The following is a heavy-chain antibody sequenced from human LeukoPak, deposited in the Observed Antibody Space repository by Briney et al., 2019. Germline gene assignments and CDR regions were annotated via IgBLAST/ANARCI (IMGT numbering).Heavy chain of an antibody. J-gene: IGHJ4*02. CDR3: AGPDGSGIYYRKY. V-gene: IGHV3-23*01. Sequence: GGSLRLSCAASGFAFSSYAMSWVRQAPGRGLEWVSAISGSGGTTYYADSVKGRFTISRDNSKNTLYLQMKSLRAEDTAVYYCAGPDGSGIYYRKYWGQGTQVTVSS. CDR2: ISGSGGTT. D-gene: IGHD3-10*01. CDR1: GFAFSSYA.